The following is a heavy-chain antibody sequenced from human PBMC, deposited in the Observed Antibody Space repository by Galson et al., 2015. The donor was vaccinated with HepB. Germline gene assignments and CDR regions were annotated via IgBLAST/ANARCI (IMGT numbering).Heavy chain of an antibody. J-gene: IGHJ4*02. CDR1: GFTFSGSA. CDR3: AKRGGYSFDY. V-gene: IGHV3-23*01. CDR2: ISGNADST. D-gene: IGHD3-10*01. Sequence: SLRLSCAASGFTFSGSAMSWVRRAPGKGLEWVSTISGNADSTFYADSVKGRFTISRDNSKNTLYLQMNSLRAEDTAVYYCAKRGGYSFDYWGQGTLVTVSS.